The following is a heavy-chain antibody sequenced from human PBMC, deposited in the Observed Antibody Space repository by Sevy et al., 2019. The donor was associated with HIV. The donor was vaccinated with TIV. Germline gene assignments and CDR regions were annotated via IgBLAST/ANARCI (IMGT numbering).Heavy chain of an antibody. CDR3: ARGTRGVVQN. CDR1: GFTFSNSW. Sequence: GGSLRLSCAASGFTFSNSWMHWVRQAPGKGLMSVSCINSDGEVITYADSVEGRFIISRDNTKKTLFLQMNSLRDEDTGVYYCARGTRGVVQNWGQGSLVTVSS. J-gene: IGHJ4*02. D-gene: IGHD3-10*01. V-gene: IGHV3-74*03. CDR2: INSDGEVI.